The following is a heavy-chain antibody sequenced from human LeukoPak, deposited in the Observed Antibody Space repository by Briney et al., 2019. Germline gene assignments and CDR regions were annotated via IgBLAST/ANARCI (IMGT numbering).Heavy chain of an antibody. V-gene: IGHV4-59*01. CDR1: GCPIGTYL. CDR2: IYYNGYT. D-gene: IGHD1/OR15-1a*01. CDR3: ARDRHWTNDWVFDY. J-gene: IGHJ4*02. Sequence: SETLSPPLHVPGCPIGTYLWSLIPQPPGKGMGWDGYIYYNGYTDYNPSLKSRVTISLHTSKNQFSLKLSSVTAADTAVYYCARDRHWTNDWVFDYWGQGTLVTVSS.